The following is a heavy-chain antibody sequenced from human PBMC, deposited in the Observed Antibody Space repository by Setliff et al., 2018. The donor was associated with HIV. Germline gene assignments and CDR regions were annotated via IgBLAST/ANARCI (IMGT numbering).Heavy chain of an antibody. CDR2: IYYSGST. V-gene: IGHV4-39*01. Sequence: PSETLSLTCTVSGGSISSSSYYWGWIRQPPGKGLECIGSIYYSGSTYYNPSLKSRVTISVDTSKNQFSLKLSSVTAADTAVYYCASYRKAERWLQLGGNFDYWGQGTLVTVSS. J-gene: IGHJ4*02. CDR1: GGSISSSSYY. D-gene: IGHD5-12*01. CDR3: ASYRKAERWLQLGGNFDY.